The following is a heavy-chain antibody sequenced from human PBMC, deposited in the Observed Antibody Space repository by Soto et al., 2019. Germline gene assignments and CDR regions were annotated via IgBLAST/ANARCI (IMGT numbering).Heavy chain of an antibody. Sequence: PGGSLRLSCAASGFTFSSYGINWVRQAPGKGLEWVSYISSSSSTIYYADSVKGRFTIFRDNAKNSLYLQMYSLRAEDTAVYYCVIRTMDVWGLGTTVTVSS. CDR2: ISSSSSTI. J-gene: IGHJ6*02. V-gene: IGHV3-48*01. CDR1: GFTFSSYG. CDR3: VIRTMDV. D-gene: IGHD3-16*01.